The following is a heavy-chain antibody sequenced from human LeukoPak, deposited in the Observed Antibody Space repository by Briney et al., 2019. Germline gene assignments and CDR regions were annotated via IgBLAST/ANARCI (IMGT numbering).Heavy chain of an antibody. D-gene: IGHD1-1*01. CDR1: GFTFASYS. J-gene: IGHJ4*02. CDR2: ISGDSTYI. V-gene: IGHV3-21*04. CDR3: ARVSGRLERRSHLDY. Sequence: MPAGSLRLSCAASGFTFASYSMNWVRQAPGKGLEWVSSISGDSTYIYNAGPVKGRFTISRDNAQASLYLQMISLRANYTAVYYCARVSGRLERRSHLDYWGQGTLVIVSS.